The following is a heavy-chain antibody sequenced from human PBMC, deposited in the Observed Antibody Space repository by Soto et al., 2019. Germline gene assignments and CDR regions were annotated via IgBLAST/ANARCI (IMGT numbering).Heavy chain of an antibody. J-gene: IGHJ5*02. D-gene: IGHD6-13*01. CDR2: INPSGGST. V-gene: IGHV1-46*01. Sequence: ASVKVSCTASGYTFTSHYMHWVRQAPGQGLEWMGIINPSGGSTNNAQKYQGRVTMTRDTSTSTVYMELSNLRSEDTAVYYCAREPEQQLATNSWFDPWGQGTLVTVSS. CDR1: GYTFTSHY. CDR3: AREPEQQLATNSWFDP.